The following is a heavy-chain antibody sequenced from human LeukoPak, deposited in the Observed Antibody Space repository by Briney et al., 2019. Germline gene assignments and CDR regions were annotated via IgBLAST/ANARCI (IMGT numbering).Heavy chain of an antibody. CDR2: IRYDGSNK. J-gene: IGHJ6*03. Sequence: GGSLRLSCAASGFTFSSYGMHWVREAPGKGLEWVAFIRYDGSNKYYADSVKGRFTISRDNSKNTLYLQMNSLRAEDTAVYYCAKEGSTFLHYYYMDVWGKGTTVTVSS. V-gene: IGHV3-30*02. D-gene: IGHD2-2*01. CDR1: GFTFSSYG. CDR3: AKEGSTFLHYYYMDV.